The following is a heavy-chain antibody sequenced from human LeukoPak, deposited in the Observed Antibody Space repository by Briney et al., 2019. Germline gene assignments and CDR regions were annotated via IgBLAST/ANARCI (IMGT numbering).Heavy chain of an antibody. CDR3: ARRRPWTPNDY. V-gene: IGHV4-34*01. CDR1: GGSFSGYY. Sequence: SETLSLACAVYGGSFSGYYWSWIRQPPGKGLEWIGEINHSGSTNYNPSLKSRVTISVDTSKNQFSLKLSSVTAADTAVYYCARRRPWTPNDYWGQGTLVTVSS. CDR2: INHSGST. D-gene: IGHD3/OR15-3a*01. J-gene: IGHJ4*02.